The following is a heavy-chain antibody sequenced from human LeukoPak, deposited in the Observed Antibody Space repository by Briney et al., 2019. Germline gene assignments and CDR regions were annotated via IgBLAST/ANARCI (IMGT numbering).Heavy chain of an antibody. V-gene: IGHV3-74*01. CDR2: INADGSAT. J-gene: IGHJ4*02. CDR1: GFTFSSYW. CDR3: AQDTSGYYAY. D-gene: IGHD3-22*01. Sequence: GGSLRLSRAASGFTFSSYWMHWVRQAPGKGLVWVSRINADGSATIYADSVKGRFTISRDNAKNTLYLQMNSLRAEDTAVYYCAQDTSGYYAYWGQGTLVTVSS.